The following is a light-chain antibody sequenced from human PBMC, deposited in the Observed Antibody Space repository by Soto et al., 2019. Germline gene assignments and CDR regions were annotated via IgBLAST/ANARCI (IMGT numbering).Light chain of an antibody. V-gene: IGKV3-20*01. J-gene: IGKJ5*01. CDR2: GAS. CDR1: QSVSSSY. CDR3: QQYGSSHHT. Sequence: EIVLTQSPGTLSLSPGERATLSCRASQSVSSSYLAWYQQKPGQAPRLLIYGASSRATGIPDRFSGSGSGTDFTLTISRLEPEDFAVYYCQQYGSSHHTFSQGTRLEI.